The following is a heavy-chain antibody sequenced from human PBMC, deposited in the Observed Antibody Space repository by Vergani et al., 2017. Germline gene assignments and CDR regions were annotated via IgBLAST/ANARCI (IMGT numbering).Heavy chain of an antibody. CDR3: AKSLIPAAMHYFYFYMDV. D-gene: IGHD2-2*01. Sequence: QVQLVESGGGLVKPGGSLRLSCAASGFTFSDYYMRWIRQAPGKGLEWGSYISSSGSTIYYAYSVKGRFTISRDNAKNSLYLQMYILRAEDTAVYYCAKSLIPAAMHYFYFYMDVWGKGTTVTVSS. V-gene: IGHV3-11*01. CDR2: ISSSGSTI. J-gene: IGHJ6*03. CDR1: GFTFSDYY.